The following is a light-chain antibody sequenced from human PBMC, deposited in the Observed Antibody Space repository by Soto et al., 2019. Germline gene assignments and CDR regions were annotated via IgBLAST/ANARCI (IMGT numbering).Light chain of an antibody. CDR2: SNT. Sequence: QSVLTQPPSGSGAPGQTVTISCTGSSSNIGAGFDVHWYQQVPGTAPKLGVYSNTARPSGVPGRFSGSRSGSSGSLAISGLQPEDEADYYCQSYDSGVTGSVFGTGTKLTVL. V-gene: IGLV1-40*01. CDR1: SSNIGAGFD. J-gene: IGLJ1*01. CDR3: QSYDSGVTGSV.